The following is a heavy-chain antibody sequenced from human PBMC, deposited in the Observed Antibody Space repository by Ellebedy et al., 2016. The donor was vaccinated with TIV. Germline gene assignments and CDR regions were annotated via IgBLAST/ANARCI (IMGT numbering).Heavy chain of an antibody. Sequence: GESLKISCAASGFTFSSYSMNWVRQAPGKGLEWVSSISSSSSHIYYADSVKGRFTISSDNAKNSLYQQMNSLSAEDTAVYYCARDPGFWSGADYWGQGTLVTVSS. V-gene: IGHV3-21*01. CDR3: ARDPGFWSGADY. CDR1: GFTFSSYS. D-gene: IGHD3-3*01. CDR2: ISSSSSHI. J-gene: IGHJ4*02.